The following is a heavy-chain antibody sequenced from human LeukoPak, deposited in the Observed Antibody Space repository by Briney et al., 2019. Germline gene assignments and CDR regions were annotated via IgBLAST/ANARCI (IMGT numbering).Heavy chain of an antibody. CDR2: IVVGSGNT. CDR1: GFTFTSSA. CDR3: AAEGFFSRGASFDY. J-gene: IGHJ4*02. Sequence: SVKVSCKASGFTFTSSAMQWVRQARGQRLEWIGWIVVGSGNTNYALKFQERVTITRDMSTSTAYMELSSLRSEDTAVYYCAAEGFFSRGASFDYWGQGTLVTVSS. D-gene: IGHD1-26*01. V-gene: IGHV1-58*02.